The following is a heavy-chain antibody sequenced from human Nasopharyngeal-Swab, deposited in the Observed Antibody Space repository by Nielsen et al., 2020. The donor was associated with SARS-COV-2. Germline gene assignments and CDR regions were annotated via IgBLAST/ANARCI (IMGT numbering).Heavy chain of an antibody. CDR3: ARDLLYGDFYYYYGMDV. J-gene: IGHJ6*02. Sequence: SETLPLTCTVSGGSISSGSYYWSWIRQPAGKGLEWIGRIYTSGSTNYNPSLKSRVTISVDTSKNQFSLKLSSVTAADTAVYYCARDLLYGDFYYYYGMDVWGQGTTVTVSS. V-gene: IGHV4-61*02. CDR2: IYTSGST. D-gene: IGHD4-17*01. CDR1: GGSISSGSYY.